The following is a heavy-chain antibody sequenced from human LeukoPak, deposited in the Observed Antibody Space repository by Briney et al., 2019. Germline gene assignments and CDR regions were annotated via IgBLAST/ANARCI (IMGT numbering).Heavy chain of an antibody. D-gene: IGHD3-10*01. CDR3: GRHGGTTMVQGILLDGFDI. CDR1: GGSISSYY. Sequence: SGTLSLTCTVSGGSISSYYWSWIRQPPGKGLEWIGFMFHRGTTNYNPSLKSRVTLSIDTSKNQFSLKLSSVTAADTAVYYCGRHGGTTMVQGILLDGFDIWGQGTMVTVSS. V-gene: IGHV4-59*08. CDR2: MFHRGTT. J-gene: IGHJ3*02.